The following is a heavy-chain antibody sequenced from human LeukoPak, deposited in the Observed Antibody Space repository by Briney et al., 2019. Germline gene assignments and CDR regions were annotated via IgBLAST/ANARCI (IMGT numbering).Heavy chain of an antibody. D-gene: IGHD1-26*01. J-gene: IGHJ4*02. V-gene: IGHV3-23*01. CDR3: AIINRIEWELGE. CDR2: VGDNGGGA. CDR1: GFTFSIYA. Sequence: GGSLRLSCVGSGFTFSIYAMGWVRQPPGRGLEWVAYVGDNGGGARYADSVRGRFTISKDNSKNTLYLEMNSLRPEDTAVYYCAIINRIEWELGEGGQGALVTVSS.